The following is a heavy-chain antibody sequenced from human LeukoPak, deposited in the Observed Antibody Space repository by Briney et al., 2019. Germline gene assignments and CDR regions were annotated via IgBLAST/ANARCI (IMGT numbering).Heavy chain of an antibody. CDR3: AREDPPYYYYGMDV. J-gene: IGHJ6*02. Sequence: SQTLSLTCTVSGGSISSGGYYWSWIRQHPGKGLEWIGYIYYSGSTYYNPSLKSRVTISVDTSKNQFSLKLSSVTAADTAVYYCAREDPPYYYYGMDVWGQGTTVTVSS. CDR1: GGSISSGGYY. CDR2: IYYSGST. V-gene: IGHV4-31*03.